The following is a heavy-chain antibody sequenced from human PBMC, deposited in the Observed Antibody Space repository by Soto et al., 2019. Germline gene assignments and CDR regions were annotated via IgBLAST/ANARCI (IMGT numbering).Heavy chain of an antibody. V-gene: IGHV1-18*01. D-gene: IGHD3-10*01. J-gene: IGHJ4*02. CDR3: ARDYYDSATLVGYYFDY. CDR2: ISAYNGNT. Sequence: SVKVSCKASGYTFTSYGISWVRQAPGQGLEWMGWISAYNGNTDYAQKLQGRVTMTTDTSTSTAYMELRSLRSDDTAVYYCARDYYDSATLVGYYFDYCSQGTLVIGSS. CDR1: GYTFTSYG.